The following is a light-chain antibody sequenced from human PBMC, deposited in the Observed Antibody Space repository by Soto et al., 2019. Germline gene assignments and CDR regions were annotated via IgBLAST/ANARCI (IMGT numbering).Light chain of an antibody. CDR3: QQYGSYTRT. J-gene: IGKJ1*01. CDR2: GAS. CDR1: QSVSSSY. V-gene: IGKV3-20*01. Sequence: DIPLTQSPGTLSLSPGERATLSCRASQSVSSSYLDWYQQKHGKAPRLLIYGASSRATGIPYRFSGSGSGTEFTLTISRLQTEDFAVYYCQQYGSYTRTFGQGTKVDI.